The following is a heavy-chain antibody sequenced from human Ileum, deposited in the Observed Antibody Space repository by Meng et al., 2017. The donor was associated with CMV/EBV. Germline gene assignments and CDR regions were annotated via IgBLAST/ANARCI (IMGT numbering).Heavy chain of an antibody. Sequence: SETLSLTCTVSGCSISSSSYYWGWTRQPPGKGLEWIGSMYYSGSTYYNPSLKSRVTISVDTSQNQFSLTLSSVTAADTAVYYCARDPTVYFSGGNCYDYWGQGTLVTVSS. D-gene: IGHD2-15*01. CDR1: GCSISSSSYY. CDR3: ARDPTVYFSGGNCYDY. CDR2: MYYSGST. J-gene: IGHJ4*02. V-gene: IGHV4-39*07.